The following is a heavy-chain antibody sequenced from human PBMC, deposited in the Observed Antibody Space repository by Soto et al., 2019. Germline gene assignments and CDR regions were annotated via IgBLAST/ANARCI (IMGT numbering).Heavy chain of an antibody. V-gene: IGHV3-33*01. CDR2: IWYDGSNK. CDR1: GFTFSSYG. CDR3: ARGGFWRGGSCYSDWDFEL. J-gene: IGHJ2*01. D-gene: IGHD2-15*01. Sequence: QVQLVESGGGVVQPGRSLRLSCAASGFTFSSYGMHWVRQAPGKGLEWVAVIWYDGSNKYYADSVKGRFTISRDNSKNTLDRQRNRTGAEDTAGDYCARGGFWRGGSCYSDWDFELWGRGTLVTVSS.